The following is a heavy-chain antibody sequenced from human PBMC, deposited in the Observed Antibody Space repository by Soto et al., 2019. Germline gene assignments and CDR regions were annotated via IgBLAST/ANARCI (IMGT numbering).Heavy chain of an antibody. Sequence: ASVKVSCKASGYTFTSYGISWVRQAPGQGLEWMGWISAYNGNTNYAQKLQGRVTMTTDTSTSTAYMELRSLRSDDTAVYYCAGSSSPSSDPIYYYYYGMDVWGQGTTVTVSS. J-gene: IGHJ6*02. D-gene: IGHD2-2*01. V-gene: IGHV1-18*01. CDR2: ISAYNGNT. CDR3: AGSSSPSSDPIYYYYYGMDV. CDR1: GYTFTSYG.